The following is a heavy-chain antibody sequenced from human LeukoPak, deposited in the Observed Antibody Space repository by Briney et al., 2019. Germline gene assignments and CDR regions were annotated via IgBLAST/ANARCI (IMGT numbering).Heavy chain of an antibody. CDR1: GYSFTNYW. Sequence: GESLKISCKGSGYSFTNYWIGWVRQMPGKGLEWMGIIYPGDSDTRYSPSFQGQVTISADKSISTAYLQWSSLKASDTAMYYCAVTYYYDSSGYYYFDYWGQGTLVTVSS. CDR2: IYPGDSDT. D-gene: IGHD3-22*01. CDR3: AVTYYYDSSGYYYFDY. V-gene: IGHV5-51*03. J-gene: IGHJ4*02.